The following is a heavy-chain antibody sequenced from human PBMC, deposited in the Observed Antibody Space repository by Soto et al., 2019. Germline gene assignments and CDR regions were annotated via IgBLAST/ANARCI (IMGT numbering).Heavy chain of an antibody. J-gene: IGHJ6*02. Sequence: GASVKVSCKASGYTFTNYYMHWVRQAPGQGLEWMGRIIPILGIANYAQKFQGRVTITADKSTSTAYMELSSLRSEDTAVYYRASGSDIVVVPAADGMDVWGQGTTVTVSS. D-gene: IGHD2-2*01. V-gene: IGHV1-69*02. CDR1: GYTFTNYY. CDR2: IIPILGIA. CDR3: ASGSDIVVVPAADGMDV.